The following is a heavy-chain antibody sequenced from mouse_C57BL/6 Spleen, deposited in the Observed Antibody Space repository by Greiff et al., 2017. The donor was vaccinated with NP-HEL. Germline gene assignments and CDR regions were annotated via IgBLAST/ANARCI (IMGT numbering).Heavy chain of an antibody. CDR1: GYAFSSSW. CDR3: AKPNYYGSSYEFAY. Sequence: QVQLKQSGPELVKPGASVKISCKASGYAFSSSWMNWVKQRPGKGLEWIGRIYPGDGDTNYNGKFKGKATLTADKSSSTAYMQLSSLTSEDSAVYFCAKPNYYGSSYEFAYWGQGTLVTVSA. V-gene: IGHV1-82*01. D-gene: IGHD1-1*01. CDR2: IYPGDGDT. J-gene: IGHJ3*01.